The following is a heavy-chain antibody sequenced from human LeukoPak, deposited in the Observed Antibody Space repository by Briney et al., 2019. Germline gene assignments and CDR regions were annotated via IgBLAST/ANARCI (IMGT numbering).Heavy chain of an antibody. CDR2: IWHDGRNK. V-gene: IGHV3-33*01. CDR1: GFTFSSYG. Sequence: GGSLRLSCAASGFTFSSYGIHWVRQAPGEGLEWVAVIWHDGRNKYYADSVKGRFTISRDNSKNTVLLQMNSLRAEDTAIYYCARDWGSDEAIDYWGQGTLVTVSS. CDR3: ARDWGSDEAIDY. D-gene: IGHD2-21*02. J-gene: IGHJ4*02.